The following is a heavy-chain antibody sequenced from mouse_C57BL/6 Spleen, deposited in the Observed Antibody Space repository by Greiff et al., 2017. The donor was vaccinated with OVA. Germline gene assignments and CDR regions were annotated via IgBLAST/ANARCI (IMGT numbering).Heavy chain of an antibody. D-gene: IGHD2-3*01. CDR3: ARHDGYSTWFAY. V-gene: IGHV14-2*01. J-gene: IGHJ3*01. CDR1: GFNIKDYY. Sequence: EVQLQQSGAELVKPGASVKLSCTASGFNIKDYYMHWVKQRTEQGLEWIGRIDPADGEPKYAPKFQGKATITADTSSNTAYLQLSSLTSEDTAVYYGARHDGYSTWFAYWGKGTLGTVSA. CDR2: IDPADGEP.